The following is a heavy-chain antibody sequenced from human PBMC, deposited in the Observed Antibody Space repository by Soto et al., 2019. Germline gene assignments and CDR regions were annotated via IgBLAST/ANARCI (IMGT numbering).Heavy chain of an antibody. CDR2: IYYSGST. CDR1: GGSISSYY. D-gene: IGHD6-19*01. Sequence: QVQLQESGPGLVKPSETLSLTCTVSGGSISSYYWSWIRQPPGKGLEWIGYIYYSGSTNYNPSLKSRVTISVDTSKNQFSLKLSSVTAADTAVYYCARQYSSGWTGVYFDYWGQGTLVTVSS. J-gene: IGHJ4*02. CDR3: ARQYSSGWTGVYFDY. V-gene: IGHV4-59*08.